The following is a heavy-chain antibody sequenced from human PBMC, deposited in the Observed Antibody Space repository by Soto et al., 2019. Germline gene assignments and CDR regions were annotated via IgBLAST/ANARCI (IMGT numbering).Heavy chain of an antibody. CDR3: AREMLGYSSGWYRGGWFDP. Sequence: ASVKVSCKASGGTFSSYAISWVRQAPGQGLEWMGGIIPIFGTANYAQKFQGRVTITADESTSTAYMELSSLRSEDTAVYYCAREMLGYSSGWYRGGWFDPWGQGTLVTAPQ. D-gene: IGHD6-19*01. J-gene: IGHJ5*02. V-gene: IGHV1-69*13. CDR2: IIPIFGTA. CDR1: GGTFSSYA.